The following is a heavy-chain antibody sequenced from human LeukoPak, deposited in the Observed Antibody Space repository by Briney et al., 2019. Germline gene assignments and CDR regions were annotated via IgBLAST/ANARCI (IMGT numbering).Heavy chain of an antibody. Sequence: ASVKVSCKASGYTFTSYAMHWVRQAPGQRLEWMGWINAGNGNTKYSQKFQGRVTITRDTSASTAYMKLSSLRSEDTAVYYCASSREGCSSTSCSNWFDPWGQGTLVTVSS. CDR3: ASSREGCSSTSCSNWFDP. D-gene: IGHD2-2*01. CDR1: GYTFTSYA. V-gene: IGHV1-3*01. J-gene: IGHJ5*02. CDR2: INAGNGNT.